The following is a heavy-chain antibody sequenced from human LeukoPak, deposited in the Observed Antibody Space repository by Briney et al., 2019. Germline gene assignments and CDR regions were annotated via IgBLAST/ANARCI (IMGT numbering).Heavy chain of an antibody. V-gene: IGHV3-48*03. CDR3: AREEFGMATNY. J-gene: IGHJ4*02. D-gene: IGHD5-24*01. CDR2: ISSSGSTI. Sequence: PGGSLRLSCAASGFTFSSYEMNWVRQAPGKGLEWVSYISSSGSTIYYADSVKSRFTISRDNAKNSLYLQMNSLRAEDTAVYYCAREEFGMATNYWGQGTLVTVSS. CDR1: GFTFSSYE.